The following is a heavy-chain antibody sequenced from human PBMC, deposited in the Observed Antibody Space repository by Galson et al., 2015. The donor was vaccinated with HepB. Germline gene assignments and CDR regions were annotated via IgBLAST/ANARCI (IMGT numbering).Heavy chain of an antibody. V-gene: IGHV1-69*06. CDR3: ARDLTDYYDSSGENFDY. Sequence: SVKVSCKASGGTFSSYAISWVRQAPGQGLEWMGGIIPIFGPANYAQKFQGRVTITADKSTSTAYMELSSLRSEDTAVYYCARDLTDYYDSSGENFDYWGQGTLVTVSA. CDR1: GGTFSSYA. D-gene: IGHD3-22*01. J-gene: IGHJ4*02. CDR2: IIPIFGPA.